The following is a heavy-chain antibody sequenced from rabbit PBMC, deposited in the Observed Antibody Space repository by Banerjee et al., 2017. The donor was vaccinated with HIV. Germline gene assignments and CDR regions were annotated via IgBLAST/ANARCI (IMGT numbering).Heavy chain of an antibody. V-gene: IGHV1S40*01. D-gene: IGHD7-1*01. Sequence: QSLEESGGDLVKPGASLTLTCTASGFSFSNNYYMCWVRQAPGKGLEWIACIYAGNSDTTAYASWAKGRVTISKTSSTTVTLQMTSLTAADTATYFCARDRDGTGESSFDLRGPGTLVTVS. CDR1: GFSFSNNYY. CDR3: ARDRDGTGESSFDL. CDR2: IYAGNSDTT. J-gene: IGHJ4*01.